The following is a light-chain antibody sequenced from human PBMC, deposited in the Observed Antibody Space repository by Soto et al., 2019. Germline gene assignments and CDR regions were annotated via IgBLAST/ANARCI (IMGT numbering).Light chain of an antibody. J-gene: IGKJ4*01. CDR1: QSVSSY. CDR3: QQRSNWFT. Sequence: EIVLTQSPATLSLSPGETATLSCRASQSVSSYLAWYQQKPGQAPRLLIYDASNRATGIPARFSGSGSGTDFTLTISSLEPEDFAVYYCQQRSNWFTFGGGTKVDIK. V-gene: IGKV3-11*01. CDR2: DAS.